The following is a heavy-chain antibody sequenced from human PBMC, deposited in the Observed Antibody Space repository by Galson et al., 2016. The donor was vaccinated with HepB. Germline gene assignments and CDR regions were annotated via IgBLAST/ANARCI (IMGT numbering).Heavy chain of an antibody. J-gene: IGHJ3*02. V-gene: IGHV3-74*03. CDR3: ARPGYCSGSSSYVPFDI. Sequence: SLRLSCAASGFTFSSYWLNWVRQAPGKGLVWVSRINNDGSNTTYADSVKGRFTIARDNAKNTLYLQMNSLRAEDTAVYYCARPGYCSGSSSYVPFDIWGQGTMATVSS. D-gene: IGHD2-15*01. CDR1: GFTFSSYW. CDR2: INNDGSNT.